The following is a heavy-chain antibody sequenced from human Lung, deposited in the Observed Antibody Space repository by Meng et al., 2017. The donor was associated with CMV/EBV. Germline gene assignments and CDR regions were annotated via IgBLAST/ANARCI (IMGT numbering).Heavy chain of an antibody. CDR1: GNTFTSYA. J-gene: IGHJ4*02. CDR2: IDPNTGNP. Sequence: QVRLVQSGSELKQPGSSVKVSCRPSGNTFTSYAINWVRQAPGQGPDWMGWIDPNTGNPTYDQGFTGRFVFSLDTSVSTAYLQINSLRADDTAVYYCARDSPLDGYSLLDYWGQGTLVTVSS. CDR3: ARDSPLDGYSLLDY. D-gene: IGHD5-18*01. V-gene: IGHV7-4-1*02.